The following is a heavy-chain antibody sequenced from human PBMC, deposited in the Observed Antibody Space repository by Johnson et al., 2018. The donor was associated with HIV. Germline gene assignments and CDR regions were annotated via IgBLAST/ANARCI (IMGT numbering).Heavy chain of an antibody. CDR1: GFTFSNAW. CDR2: ISSSGSTI. Sequence: QVKLVESVGGLVKPGGSLRLSCAASGFTFSNAWMSWVRQAPGKGLEWVSFISSSGSTIQYADSVKGRFTISRDNAKNSLYLQMNSLRDEDTAVYYCAREISSRSAFDIWGQGTMVTVSS. V-gene: IGHV3-11*04. CDR3: AREISSRSAFDI. J-gene: IGHJ3*02. D-gene: IGHD6-6*01.